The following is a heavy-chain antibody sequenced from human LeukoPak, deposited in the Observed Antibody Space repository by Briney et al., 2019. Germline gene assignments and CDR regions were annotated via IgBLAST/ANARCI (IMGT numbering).Heavy chain of an antibody. J-gene: IGHJ6*03. CDR2: MNPNSGNT. CDR1: GYTFTSYD. V-gene: IGHV1-8*01. Sequence: APVKVSCKASGYTFTSYDINWVRQATGQGLEWMGWMNPNSGNTGYAQKFQGRVTMTRNTSISTAYMELSSLRSEDTAVYYCARGRKYCSGGSCRSRYYYYMDVWGKGTTVTISS. CDR3: ARGRKYCSGGSCRSRYYYYMDV. D-gene: IGHD2-15*01.